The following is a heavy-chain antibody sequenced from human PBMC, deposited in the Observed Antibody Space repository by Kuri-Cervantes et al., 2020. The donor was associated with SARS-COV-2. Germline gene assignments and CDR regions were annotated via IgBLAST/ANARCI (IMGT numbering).Heavy chain of an antibody. CDR2: ISYDEYNK. CDR1: GFAFINYG. CDR3: AVPVVPAAIFENWFDP. V-gene: IGHV3-30*03. J-gene: IGHJ5*02. Sequence: GGSLRLSCTASGFAFINYGMNWVRQAPGKGLEWVAVISYDEYNKYYADSVKGRFTIARDNSKNTIYLQMNNLRPEDTAVYNCAVPVVPAAIFENWFDPWGQGTLVTVSS. D-gene: IGHD2-2*01.